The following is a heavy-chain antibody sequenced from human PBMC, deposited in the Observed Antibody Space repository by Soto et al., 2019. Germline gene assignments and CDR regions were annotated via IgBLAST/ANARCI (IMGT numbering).Heavy chain of an antibody. CDR1: GFTFSTYW. J-gene: IGHJ3*01. V-gene: IGHV3-7*05. CDR2: IKNDGSGK. Sequence: EVQLVESGGGLVQPGGSLRLSCAASGFTFSTYWMTWLRQAPGKGLEWVANIKNDGSGKNYLDSVEGRFTISRDNAKNTLYLQMDSLRAEVAGVYYCARHLFPQHSTYWVDAFDVWGPGTVVTVSS. D-gene: IGHD2-15*01. CDR3: ARHLFPQHSTYWVDAFDV.